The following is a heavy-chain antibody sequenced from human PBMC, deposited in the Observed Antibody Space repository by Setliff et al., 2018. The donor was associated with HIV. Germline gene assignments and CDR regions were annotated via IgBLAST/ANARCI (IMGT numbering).Heavy chain of an antibody. Sequence: PSETLSLTCPVSGGSISSYYWSWIRQPPGKGLEWIGYIYTSGSTNYNPSLKSRVTISVDTSKNQFSLKLSSVTAADTAVYYCGRESPGDYWGQGTLVTVSS. J-gene: IGHJ4*02. D-gene: IGHD3-10*01. V-gene: IGHV4-4*09. CDR3: GRESPGDY. CDR1: GGSISSYY. CDR2: IYTSGST.